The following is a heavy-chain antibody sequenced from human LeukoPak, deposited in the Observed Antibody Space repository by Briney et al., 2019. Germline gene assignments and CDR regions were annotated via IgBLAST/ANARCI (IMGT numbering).Heavy chain of an antibody. D-gene: IGHD1-26*01. Sequence: PGRSLRLSCAASGFTFDDYAMHWVRQAPGKGLEWVSGISWNSGSIGYADSVKGRFTISRDNAKNSLYLQMNSLRAEDTALYYCANGANRVGAYFEGAFDIWGQGTMVTVSS. J-gene: IGHJ3*02. CDR3: ANGANRVGAYFEGAFDI. CDR2: ISWNSGSI. CDR1: GFTFDDYA. V-gene: IGHV3-9*01.